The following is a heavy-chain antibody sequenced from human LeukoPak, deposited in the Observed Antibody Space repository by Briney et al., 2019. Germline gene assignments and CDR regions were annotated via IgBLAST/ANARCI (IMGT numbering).Heavy chain of an antibody. CDR2: IYYSGST. CDR1: GGSISSGDGY. Sequence: PSETLSLTCTVSGGSISSGDGYWSWIRQPPGKGLEWIGYIYYSGSTNYNPSLKRRVSISVDRSKNQVSLRLSSVTAADTAVYYGAKMGPAAPGIIGWGRETLVTV. CDR3: AKMGPAAPGIIG. D-gene: IGHD6-13*01. J-gene: IGHJ4*02. V-gene: IGHV4-61*08.